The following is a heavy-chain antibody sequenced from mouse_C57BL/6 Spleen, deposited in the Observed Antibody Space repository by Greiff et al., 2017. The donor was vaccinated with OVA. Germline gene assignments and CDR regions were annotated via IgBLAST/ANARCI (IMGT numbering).Heavy chain of an antibody. Sequence: QVQLQQPGTELVKPGASVKLSCKASGYTFTSYWMHWVKQRPGQGLEWIGNINPSNGGTNYNEKFKSKATLTVDKSSSTAYMQLSSLTSEDSAGDYCARSCSSTVVRGYFDVWGTGTTVTVSS. CDR1: GYTFTSYW. D-gene: IGHD1-1*01. CDR3: ARSCSSTVVRGYFDV. J-gene: IGHJ1*03. V-gene: IGHV1-53*01. CDR2: INPSNGGT.